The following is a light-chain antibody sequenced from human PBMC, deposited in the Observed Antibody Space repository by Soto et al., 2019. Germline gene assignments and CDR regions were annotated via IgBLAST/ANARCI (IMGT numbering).Light chain of an antibody. CDR3: QQYNTYIT. V-gene: IGKV1-5*01. Sequence: DIQMTQSPSTLAASEGDTVIITCRASQTISSWLAWYQQKPGRAPKLLIYDASTLQSGVPSRFSGSGSGTEFTLTISSLQPDDFATYFCQQYNTYITFGPGTKVDIK. CDR2: DAS. CDR1: QTISSW. J-gene: IGKJ3*01.